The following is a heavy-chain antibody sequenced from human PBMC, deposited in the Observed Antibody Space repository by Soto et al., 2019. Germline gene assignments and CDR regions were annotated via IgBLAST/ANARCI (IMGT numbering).Heavy chain of an antibody. D-gene: IGHD2-15*01. J-gene: IGHJ4*02. V-gene: IGHV1-18*01. CDR1: GYTFTSYG. CDR3: ARGCSGGTCFLLSF. CDR2: ISAYNGNT. Sequence: GASVKVSCKASGYTFTSYGISWVRQAPGQGLEWMGWISAYNGNTNYAQKFQGSVTMTTDTAISTAYMELSSLTSDDTAVYYCARGCSGGTCFLLSFWGQGTLVTVSS.